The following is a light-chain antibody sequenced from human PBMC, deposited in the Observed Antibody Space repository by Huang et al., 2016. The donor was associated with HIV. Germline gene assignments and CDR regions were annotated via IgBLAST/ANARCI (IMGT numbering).Light chain of an antibody. V-gene: IGKV3-20*01. Sequence: EIVLTQSPGTLSLSPGERATLSCRASQSVSSNYLAWYQQKPGQAPRLLIYGASSSATGIPDRFSGSGSGTDFTLTISRLEPEDFAVYYCQQYGRSPLTFGGGTKLEIK. CDR3: QQYGRSPLT. J-gene: IGKJ4*01. CDR2: GAS. CDR1: QSVSSNY.